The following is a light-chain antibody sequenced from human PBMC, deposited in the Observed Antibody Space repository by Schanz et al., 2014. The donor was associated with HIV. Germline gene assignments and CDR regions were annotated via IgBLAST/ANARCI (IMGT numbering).Light chain of an antibody. CDR1: QRISSW. CDR3: QQYSTYPYT. V-gene: IGKV1-5*03. J-gene: IGKJ2*01. CDR2: KAF. Sequence: DIQMTQSPSTVSASVGDRVTITCRASQRISSWLAWHQQKPGKAPTLLIYKAFSLETGVPSRFSGYGSGTEFTLTISNLEPDDCAIYYCQQYSTYPYTFGQGTKLDIQ.